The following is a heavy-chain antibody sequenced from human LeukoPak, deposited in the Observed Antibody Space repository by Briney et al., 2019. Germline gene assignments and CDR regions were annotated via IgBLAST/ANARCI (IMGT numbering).Heavy chain of an antibody. CDR1: GFTFRSYR. CDR2: INSDWSNT. Sequence: GGSLRLSCAASGFTFRSYRKHGIRPAPGKALVCLSRINSDWSNTRYAHSVKGRITTSRDNNKNTLYLQMNSMRDEDTVEYYCEREESRYYDLGMVWGQGTMVTVSS. V-gene: IGHV3-74*01. D-gene: IGHD3-3*01. J-gene: IGHJ6*02. CDR3: EREESRYYDLGMV.